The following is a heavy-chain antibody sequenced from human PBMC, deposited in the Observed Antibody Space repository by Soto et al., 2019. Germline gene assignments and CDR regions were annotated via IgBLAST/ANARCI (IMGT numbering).Heavy chain of an antibody. CDR1: GFTFDDHT. CDR3: AKEKDRIFDY. J-gene: IGHJ4*02. CDR2: ITWYAGSA. Sequence: GGSLRLSCAGSGFTFDDHTMHWVRQAPGKGLEWASLITWYAGSAFYADSVRGRFTISRDNRKNSLYLQMNSLMTEDSALYYCAKEKDRIFDYWGRGTPVTVSS. V-gene: IGHV3-43*01.